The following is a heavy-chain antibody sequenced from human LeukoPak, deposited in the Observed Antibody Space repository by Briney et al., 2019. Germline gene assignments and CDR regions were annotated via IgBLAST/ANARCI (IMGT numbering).Heavy chain of an antibody. CDR1: GFTFDNAW. D-gene: IGHD6-19*01. V-gene: IGHV3-7*01. CDR2: IKQDGSEK. J-gene: IGHJ4*02. Sequence: GGSLRLSCAASGFTFDNAWMSWVRQAPGKGLEWVANIKQDGSEKYYVDSVKGRFTISRDNAKNSLYLQMNSLRAEDTAVYYCARPVAGTGYWGQGTLVTVSS. CDR3: ARPVAGTGY.